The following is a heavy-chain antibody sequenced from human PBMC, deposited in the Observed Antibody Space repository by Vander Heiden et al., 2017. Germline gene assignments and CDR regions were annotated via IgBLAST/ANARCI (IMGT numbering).Heavy chain of an antibody. V-gene: IGHV3-15*01. CDR1: GFTFSNAW. Sequence: EVQLVESGGGLVKPGGSLRLSCAASGFTFSNAWMSWVRQAPGKGLEWVGRIKSKTDGGTTDYAPPVKGRVIISRDDSKNTLYLQMNSLKNEDKDAYYCTSTFPSYLDCLFSYYGMDVWCQGATVNVCS. J-gene: IGHJ6*02. D-gene: IGHD3-9*01. CDR3: TSTFPSYLDCLFSYYGMDV. CDR2: IKSKTDGGTT.